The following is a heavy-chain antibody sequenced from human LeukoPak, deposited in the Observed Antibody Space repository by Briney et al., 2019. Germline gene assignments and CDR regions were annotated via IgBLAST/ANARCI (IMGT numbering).Heavy chain of an antibody. J-gene: IGHJ4*02. CDR2: ISGSGGST. Sequence: GGSLRLSCAASGFTFSSYAMSWVRQAPGKGLERVSAISGSGGSTYYSDSVKGRFTISRDNSKNTLYLQMNSLRAEDTAVYYCAKGRSGYYPFDYWGQGTLVTVSS. V-gene: IGHV3-23*01. CDR3: AKGRSGYYPFDY. CDR1: GFTFSSYA. D-gene: IGHD3-22*01.